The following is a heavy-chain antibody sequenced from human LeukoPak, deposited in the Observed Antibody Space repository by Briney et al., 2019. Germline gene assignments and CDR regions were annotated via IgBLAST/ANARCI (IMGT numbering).Heavy chain of an antibody. CDR3: VRAASGGVADC. J-gene: IGHJ4*02. V-gene: IGHV4-39*07. D-gene: IGHD2-15*01. CDR1: GGSISSSSYY. CDR2: IYYSGST. Sequence: SETLSLTCTVSGGSISSSSYYWGWIRQPPGKGLEWIGSIYYSGSTYYNPSLKSRVTISVDTSKNQFSLKLSSVTAADTAVYYCVRAASGGVADCWGPGTLVTVSS.